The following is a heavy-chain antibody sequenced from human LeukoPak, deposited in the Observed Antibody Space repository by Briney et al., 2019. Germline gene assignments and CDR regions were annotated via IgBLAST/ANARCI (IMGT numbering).Heavy chain of an antibody. Sequence: GGSLDLSCQAPGFTFDDYARHWARQAPGKGLDGAPGISWNSGSIGYADSVKGRFTISRDNAKNSLYLQMNSLRAEDTALYYCAKDWYSSSSVHFDYWGQGTLVTVSS. V-gene: IGHV3-9*01. J-gene: IGHJ4*02. CDR2: ISWNSGSI. D-gene: IGHD6-6*01. CDR3: AKDWYSSSSVHFDY. CDR1: GFTFDDYA.